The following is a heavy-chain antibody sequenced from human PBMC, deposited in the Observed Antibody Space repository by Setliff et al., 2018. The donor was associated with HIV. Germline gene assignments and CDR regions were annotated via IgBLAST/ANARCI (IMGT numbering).Heavy chain of an antibody. Sequence: SVKVSCKVSGDTFNNYGLNWVRQAPGQGLEWMGGIIPIFKSADYAQQFQGRVTITTDESTSTAYMDLSSLKSEDMAIYYCARTSGDAYNYEGAFDVWGQGTLVTVSS. J-gene: IGHJ3*01. D-gene: IGHD5-12*01. CDR3: ARTSGDAYNYEGAFDV. CDR2: IIPIFKSA. V-gene: IGHV1-69*05. CDR1: GDTFNNYG.